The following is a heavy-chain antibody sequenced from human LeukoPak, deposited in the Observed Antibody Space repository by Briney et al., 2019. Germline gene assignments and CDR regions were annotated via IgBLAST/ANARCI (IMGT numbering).Heavy chain of an antibody. J-gene: IGHJ4*02. D-gene: IGHD3-22*01. CDR3: AKDRADSSGYYYDY. CDR1: GFTFDDYA. CDR2: ISWNSGNI. V-gene: IGHV3-9*01. Sequence: PGRSLRLSCAASGFTFDDYAMHWVRQAPGKGLEWVSGISWNSGNIGYADSVKGRFTISRDNAKNSLYLQMNSLRAEDTALYYCAKDRADSSGYYYDYWGQGTLVTVSS.